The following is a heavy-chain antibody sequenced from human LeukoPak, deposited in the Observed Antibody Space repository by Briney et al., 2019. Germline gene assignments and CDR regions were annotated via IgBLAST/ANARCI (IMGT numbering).Heavy chain of an antibody. Sequence: PGGSLRLSCTTSGLTFSTSGFNWVRQAPGKGLECVASIGPTGFDRYHADSIKGRFTISRDNANYFLYLQMDSLRAEDTAVYYCATEANGRHYDYWGQGTLLTASS. CDR2: IGPTGFDR. J-gene: IGHJ4*02. D-gene: IGHD2-8*01. CDR3: ATEANGRHYDY. CDR1: GLTFSTSG. V-gene: IGHV3-21*06.